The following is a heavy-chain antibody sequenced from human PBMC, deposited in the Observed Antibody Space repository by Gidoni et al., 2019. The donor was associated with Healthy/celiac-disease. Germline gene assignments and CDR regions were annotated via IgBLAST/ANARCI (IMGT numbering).Heavy chain of an antibody. Sequence: QVQLVQSGAEVKKPGASVKVSCKAAGSTFTSYYMHWVRQAPGQGLEWMGIINPSGGSTSYAQKFQGRVTMTRDTSTSTVYMELSSLRSEDTAVYYCARGGRDVVYMDVWGKGTTVTVSS. D-gene: IGHD2-15*01. V-gene: IGHV1-46*01. J-gene: IGHJ6*03. CDR1: GSTFTSYY. CDR3: ARGGRDVVYMDV. CDR2: INPSGGST.